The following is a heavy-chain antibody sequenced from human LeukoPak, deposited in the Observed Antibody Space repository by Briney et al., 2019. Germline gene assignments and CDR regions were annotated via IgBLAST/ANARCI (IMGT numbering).Heavy chain of an antibody. CDR3: ARARRFAAAGTTAFDI. J-gene: IGHJ3*02. CDR2: IYYSGNT. D-gene: IGHD6-13*01. CDR1: GGSVSSGDYY. V-gene: IGHV4-30-4*08. Sequence: SETLSLTCTVSGGSVSSGDYYWSWIRQPPGKGLEWIGYIYYSGNTYYNPSLNSRLTISVDTSKNQFSLKLTSVTAADTAVYYCARARRFAAAGTTAFDIWGQGTMVTVSS.